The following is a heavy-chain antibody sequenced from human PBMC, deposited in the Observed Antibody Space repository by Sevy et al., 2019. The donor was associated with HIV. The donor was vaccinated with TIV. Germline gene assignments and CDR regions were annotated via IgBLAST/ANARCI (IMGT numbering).Heavy chain of an antibody. J-gene: IGHJ4*02. CDR3: ARGSLYSSGWSESLDY. CDR2: IWYDGSNK. Sequence: EGSLRLSCVASGFTFGTYGMDWVRQAPGKGLEWVAVIWYDGSNKYYGDSVKGRFTISRDNSKNTLYLQMNSLRAEDTAVYYCARGSLYSSGWSESLDYWGQGTLVTVSS. CDR1: GFTFGTYG. V-gene: IGHV3-33*01. D-gene: IGHD6-19*01.